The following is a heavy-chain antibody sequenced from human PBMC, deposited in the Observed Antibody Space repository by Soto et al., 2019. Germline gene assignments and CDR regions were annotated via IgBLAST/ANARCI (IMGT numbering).Heavy chain of an antibody. D-gene: IGHD3-3*01. V-gene: IGHV3-48*02. CDR2: ISYDSDTI. J-gene: IGHJ6*02. CDR3: ARLYYGYV. Sequence: PVGSLRLSCAGSGFTFGTYSMNWVRQAAGKGLEWIAYISYDSDTIQYADSVKGRFTISRDNAKNSLYLQMNSLRDEDTAVYYCARLYYGYVWGQGTTVTVSS. CDR1: GFTFGTYS.